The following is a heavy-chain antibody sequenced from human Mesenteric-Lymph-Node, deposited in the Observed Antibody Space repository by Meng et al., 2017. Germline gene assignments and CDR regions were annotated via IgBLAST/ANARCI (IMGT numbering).Heavy chain of an antibody. CDR2: IKQDGSEK. Sequence: GESLKISCAASGFTFSSYWMSWVRQAPGKGLEWVANIKQDGSEKYYVDSVKGRFTISRDNAKNSLYLQMNSLRAEDTAVYYCASFVGYYDILTGYYNGPFDYWGQGTLVTVSS. V-gene: IGHV3-7*01. D-gene: IGHD3-9*01. CDR1: GFTFSSYW. J-gene: IGHJ4*02. CDR3: ASFVGYYDILTGYYNGPFDY.